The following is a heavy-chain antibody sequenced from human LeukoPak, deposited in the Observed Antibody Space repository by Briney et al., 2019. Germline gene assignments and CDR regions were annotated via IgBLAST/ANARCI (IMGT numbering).Heavy chain of an antibody. J-gene: IGHJ3*02. CDR3: ARSAEWLRNAFDI. CDR1: GGSLITYS. D-gene: IGHD5-12*01. Sequence: SETLSLTCSVSGGSLITYSWSWVRQSPGKRLEWIGYIYYGGTTNYNPSLKSRVTISIDTSKNQFSLQLISVTAADTAIYYCARSAEWLRNAFDIWGQGTMVSVSS. CDR2: IYYGGTT. V-gene: IGHV4-59*01.